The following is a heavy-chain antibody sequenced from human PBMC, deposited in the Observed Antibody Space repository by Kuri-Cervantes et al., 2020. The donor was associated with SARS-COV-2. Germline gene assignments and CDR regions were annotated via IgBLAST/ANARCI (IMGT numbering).Heavy chain of an antibody. V-gene: IGHV1-69*13. Sequence: SVKVSCKASGYTFTGYYMHWVRQAPGQGLEWMGGIIPIFGTANYAQKFQGRVTITADESTSTAYMELSSLRSEDTAVYYCATAPPFGYNWFDPWGQGTLVTVSS. CDR2: IIPIFGTA. CDR3: ATAPPFGYNWFDP. CDR1: GYTFTGYY. J-gene: IGHJ5*02. D-gene: IGHD3-10*01.